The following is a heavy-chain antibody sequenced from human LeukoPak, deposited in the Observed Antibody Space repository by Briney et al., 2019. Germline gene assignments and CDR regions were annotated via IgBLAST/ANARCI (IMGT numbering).Heavy chain of an antibody. J-gene: IGHJ3*02. CDR2: INPNSGGA. Sequence: GASVKVSCKASGYTFTGYYMHWVRQAPGQGLEWMGWINPNSGGANYAQKFQGRVTMTRDTSISTAYMELSGLRSDDTAVYYCARFSSGYTHDAFDIWGQGTMVTVSS. D-gene: IGHD3-22*01. CDR3: ARFSSGYTHDAFDI. V-gene: IGHV1-2*02. CDR1: GYTFTGYY.